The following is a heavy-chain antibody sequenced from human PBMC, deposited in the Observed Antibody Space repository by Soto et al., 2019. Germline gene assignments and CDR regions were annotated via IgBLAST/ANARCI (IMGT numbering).Heavy chain of an antibody. CDR3: ARGRARFGELLYGDY. CDR2: IYYSGST. V-gene: IGHV4-30-4*01. J-gene: IGHJ4*02. CDR1: GGSISSGDYY. D-gene: IGHD3-10*01. Sequence: QVQLQESGPGLVKPSQTLSLTCTVSGGSISSGDYYWSWIRQPPGKGLEWIGYIYYSGSTYYNPSLKSRVTISVDTSKNQFSLKLGSVTAADTAVYYCARGRARFGELLYGDYWGQGTLVTVSS.